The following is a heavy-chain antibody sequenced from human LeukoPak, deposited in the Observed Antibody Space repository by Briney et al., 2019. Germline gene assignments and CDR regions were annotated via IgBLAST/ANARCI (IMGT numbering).Heavy chain of an antibody. CDR2: IHPSGTL. J-gene: IGHJ4*02. V-gene: IGHV4-31*03. Sequence: PSETLSLTCTVSGASFSSGDQYWNWIRQSPGKGLEWIGSIHPSGTLYNNPSLESRVTMSMDTSKNQFSLNLNSVTAADTVVYFCSRGLDSRKLGYWGQGTLVTVSS. CDR1: GASFSSGDQY. D-gene: IGHD3-22*01. CDR3: SRGLDSRKLGY.